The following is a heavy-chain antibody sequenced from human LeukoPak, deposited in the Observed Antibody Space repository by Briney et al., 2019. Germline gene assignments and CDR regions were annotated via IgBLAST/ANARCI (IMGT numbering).Heavy chain of an antibody. Sequence: PGGSLRLSCAASGFTFSNLGMHWVRQAPGQGLEWVAVISYDGSNKYYADSVKGRFTISRDNSKNTLYLQMNSLRAEDTAVYYCARVGLAYCGGDCYLGAFDIWGQGTMVTVSS. V-gene: IGHV3-30*03. J-gene: IGHJ3*02. CDR3: ARVGLAYCGGDCYLGAFDI. D-gene: IGHD2-21*02. CDR1: GFTFSNLG. CDR2: ISYDGSNK.